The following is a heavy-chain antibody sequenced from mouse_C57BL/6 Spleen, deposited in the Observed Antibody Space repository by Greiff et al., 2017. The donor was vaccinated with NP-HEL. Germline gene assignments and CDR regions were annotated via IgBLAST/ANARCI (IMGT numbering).Heavy chain of an antibody. D-gene: IGHD2-2*01. V-gene: IGHV1-64*01. J-gene: IGHJ3*01. CDR3: ANMVTTRTWFAY. Sequence: QVQLQQPGAELVKPGASVKLSCKASGYTFTSYWMHWVKQRPGQGLEWIGMIHPNSGSTNYNEKFKSKATLTVDKSSSTAYMQLSSLTSEDSAVYYCANMVTTRTWFAYWGQGTLVTVSA. CDR2: IHPNSGST. CDR1: GYTFTSYW.